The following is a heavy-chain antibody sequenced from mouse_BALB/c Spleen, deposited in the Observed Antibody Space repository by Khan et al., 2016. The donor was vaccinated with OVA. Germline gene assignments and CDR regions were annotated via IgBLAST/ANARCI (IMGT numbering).Heavy chain of an antibody. Sequence: EVQRVESGGDLVKPGGSLKLSCAVSGFTFSSYVMSWVRQTPEKRLEWVASISSGGTTAYPDNVKGRFTISRDNARNIMYLQMSSLRSEDTAMYYCAREAYRYDEYYFDYWGQGTTLTVSS. CDR1: GFTFSSYV. D-gene: IGHD2-14*01. J-gene: IGHJ2*01. V-gene: IGHV5-6-5*01. CDR3: AREAYRYDEYYFDY. CDR2: ISSGGTT.